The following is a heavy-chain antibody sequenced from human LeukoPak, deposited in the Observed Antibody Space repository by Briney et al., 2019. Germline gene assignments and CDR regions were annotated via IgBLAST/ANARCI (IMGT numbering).Heavy chain of an antibody. V-gene: IGHV4-34*01. J-gene: IGHJ4*02. CDR2: INHSGST. CDR3: ASATLGYCSGGSCYGFDY. Sequence: SETLSLTCAVYGGSFSGYYWSWIRQPPGKGLEWIGEINHSGSTNYNPSLKSRVTISVDTSKNQFSPKLSSVTAADTAVYYCASATLGYCSGGSCYGFDYWGQGTLVTVSS. D-gene: IGHD2-15*01. CDR1: GGSFSGYY.